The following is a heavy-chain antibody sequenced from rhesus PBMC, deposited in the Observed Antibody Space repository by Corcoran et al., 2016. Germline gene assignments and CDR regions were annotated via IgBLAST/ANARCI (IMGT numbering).Heavy chain of an antibody. J-gene: IGHJ4*01. V-gene: IGHV4-160*01. CDR3: ARTGIAAPFDY. Sequence: QVLLQQWGEGLVKPSETLSLTCAVYGGSDSGYWWGWMRHPPGKGLEWMGRFRIGGSTNYNPSLQSRITISIATSKNQFSLKLSSVTAADTAVYYCARTGIAAPFDYWGQGVLVTVSS. CDR1: GGSDSGYW. CDR2: FRIGGST. D-gene: IGHD6-31*01.